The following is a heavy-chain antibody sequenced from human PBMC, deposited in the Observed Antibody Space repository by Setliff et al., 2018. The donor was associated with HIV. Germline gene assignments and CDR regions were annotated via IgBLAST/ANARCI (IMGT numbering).Heavy chain of an antibody. CDR2: IVHSGST. CDR3: SRHGTYYLLFDY. J-gene: IGHJ4*01. V-gene: IGHV4-39*01. D-gene: IGHD3-10*01. Sequence: PSETLSLTCTVSGGSISSTSYYWGWIRQAPGKGPEWIGSIVHSGSTYYNPSLKRRLNISIDTSKNQFSLQLTSVTASDTCVYFCSRHGTYYLLFDYWGHGTPVTVSS. CDR1: GGSISSTSYY.